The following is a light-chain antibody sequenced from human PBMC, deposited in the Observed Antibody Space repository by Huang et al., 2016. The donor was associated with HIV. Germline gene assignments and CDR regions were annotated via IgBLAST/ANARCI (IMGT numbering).Light chain of an antibody. CDR2: TAS. CDR1: QNIGKS. J-gene: IGKJ1*01. V-gene: IGKV1-39*01. CDR3: QQSFTVPRT. Sequence: DIQMTKSPPSLLASVGNRVTFTCRADQNIGKSLNWYQQKPGKAPKLLVYTASTLESGVPSRFSGSGSGSRFTLNITHLKPEDFATYYCQQSFTVPRTFG.